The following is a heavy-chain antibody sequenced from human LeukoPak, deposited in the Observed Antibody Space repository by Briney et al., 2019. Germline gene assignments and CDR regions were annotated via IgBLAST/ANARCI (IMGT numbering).Heavy chain of an antibody. CDR3: ARDHVYSSSGPLDY. J-gene: IGHJ4*02. D-gene: IGHD6-6*01. CDR1: GGTFSSYT. V-gene: IGHV1-69*04. Sequence: ASVKVSCKASGGTFSSYTISWVRQAPGQGLEWMGRIIPILGIANYAQKFQGRVTITADKSTSTAYVELSSLRSEDTAVYYCARDHVYSSSGPLDYWGQGTLVTVSS. CDR2: IIPILGIA.